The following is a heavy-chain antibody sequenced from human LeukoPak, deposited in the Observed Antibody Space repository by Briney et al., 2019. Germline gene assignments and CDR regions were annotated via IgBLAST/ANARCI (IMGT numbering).Heavy chain of an antibody. J-gene: IGHJ5*02. CDR2: ISAGGGST. CDR1: GFTFSSYA. CDR3: AKSSSWTYNWFDP. Sequence: PGGSLRLSCAASGFTFSSYAMSWVRQAPGKGLEWVSAISAGGGSTYFADSVKGRFTISRDNSKNTLFLQTNSLRAEDTAVYYCAKSSSWTYNWFDPWGQGTLVTVSS. V-gene: IGHV3-23*01. D-gene: IGHD6-13*01.